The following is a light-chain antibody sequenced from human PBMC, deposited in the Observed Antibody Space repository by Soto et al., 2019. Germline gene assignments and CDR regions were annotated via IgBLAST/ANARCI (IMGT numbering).Light chain of an antibody. CDR2: LGS. Sequence: DIVMTQSPLSLPVTPGEPASISCRSSQSLLHSNGYNYLDWYLQKPGQSPQLLIYLGSNRASGVSDRVSGSGSGTDFTLKISRVEAEDVGVYYCMQGLQTPMYTFGQGTKLEIK. CDR3: MQGLQTPMYT. V-gene: IGKV2-28*01. CDR1: QSLLHSNGYNY. J-gene: IGKJ2*01.